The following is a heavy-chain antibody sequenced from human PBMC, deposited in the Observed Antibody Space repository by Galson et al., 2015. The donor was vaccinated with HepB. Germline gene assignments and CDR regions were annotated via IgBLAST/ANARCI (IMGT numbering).Heavy chain of an antibody. CDR2: IDPSDSYI. D-gene: IGHD3-3*01. Sequence: QSGAEVKKPRESLRISCKGSGYSFTSYWMSWVRQMPGKGLEWMGIIDPSDSYIKYSPSFQGQVIISVDKSISTAYLQWSSLKASDSAMYYCARQVSDYYGMDVWGQGTAVTVSS. V-gene: IGHV5-10-1*04. J-gene: IGHJ6*02. CDR1: GYSFTSYW. CDR3: ARQVSDYYGMDV.